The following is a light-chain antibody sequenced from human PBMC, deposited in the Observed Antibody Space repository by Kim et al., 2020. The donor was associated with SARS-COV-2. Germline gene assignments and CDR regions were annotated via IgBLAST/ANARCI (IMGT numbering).Light chain of an antibody. CDR1: SSDIGAYKY. Sequence: QSVSISCTGSSSDIGAYKYVSCYQQHPGNAPKLMIYEVNRRPSGVPDRFSGSKSGNTASLTVSGLQAEDEADYYCTSYAGSNNLDVFGTGTKVTVL. CDR2: EVN. V-gene: IGLV2-8*01. J-gene: IGLJ1*01. CDR3: TSYAGSNNLDV.